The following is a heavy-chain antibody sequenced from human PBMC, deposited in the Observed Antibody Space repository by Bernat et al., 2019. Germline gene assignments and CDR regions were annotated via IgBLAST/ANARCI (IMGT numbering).Heavy chain of an antibody. Sequence: QLQLQESGPGLVKPSETLSLTCTVSGGSISSSSYYWGWIRQPPGKGLEWIGSIYYSGSTYYNPSLKSRVTISVDTATDQFSLKLVSVTAADAAVYYGASGIAEAGTLPYGVDVGGHGTTVTVAS. D-gene: IGHD6-13*01. CDR3: ASGIAEAGTLPYGVDV. J-gene: IGHJ6*02. CDR2: IYYSGST. CDR1: GGSISSSSYY. V-gene: IGHV4-39*01.